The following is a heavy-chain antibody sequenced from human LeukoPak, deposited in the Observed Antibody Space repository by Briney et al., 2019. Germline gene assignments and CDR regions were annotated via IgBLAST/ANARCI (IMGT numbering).Heavy chain of an antibody. CDR1: GFTFDDYA. V-gene: IGHV3-9*01. J-gene: IGHJ5*02. CDR3: AKAMALSVFWFDP. CDR2: ISWNSGSI. D-gene: IGHD1-14*01. Sequence: PGGSLRLSCAASGFTFDDYAMHLVRQAPGKGLEWVSGISWNSGSIGYADSVKGRFTISRDNAKNSLYLQMNSLRAEDTALYYCAKAMALSVFWFDPWGQGTLVTVSS.